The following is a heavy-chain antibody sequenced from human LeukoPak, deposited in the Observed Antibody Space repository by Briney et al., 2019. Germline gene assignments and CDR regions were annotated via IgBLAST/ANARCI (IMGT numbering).Heavy chain of an antibody. CDR1: GFTFSSYG. Sequence: PGGSLRLSCAASGFTFSSYGMHWVRQVPGKGLEWVAFIRYDGSNKYYADSVKGRFTISRDNSKNTLYLQMNSLRAEDTAVYYCAKGRIAAAGINPFAEYFQHWGQGTLVTVSS. CDR3: AKGRIAAAGINPFAEYFQH. CDR2: IRYDGSNK. D-gene: IGHD6-13*01. V-gene: IGHV3-30*02. J-gene: IGHJ1*01.